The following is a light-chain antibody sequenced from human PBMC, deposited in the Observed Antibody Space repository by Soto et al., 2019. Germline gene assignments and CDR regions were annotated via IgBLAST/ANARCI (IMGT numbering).Light chain of an antibody. V-gene: IGLV2-8*01. Sequence: QSVLTQPPSASGSPGQSVTISCTGTSSDVGGYNYVSWYQQHPGKAPKLMIYEVSKRPSGVPDRFSGSKSGNTASLTVFGLHAEDEADYYCSSYAGSDNLYVFGTGTKVTVL. CDR2: EVS. CDR1: SSDVGGYNY. CDR3: SSYAGSDNLYV. J-gene: IGLJ1*01.